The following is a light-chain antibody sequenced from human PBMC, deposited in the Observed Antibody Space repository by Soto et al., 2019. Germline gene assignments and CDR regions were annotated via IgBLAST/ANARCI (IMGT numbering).Light chain of an antibody. J-gene: IGKJ2*01. Sequence: VMTQSPGTLSVSPGERATLSCRASQGVSSNFAWYQQKPGQAPRPLMYGASTRPIGIPPRFSGSGSGTEIPLTISSLQSEDYAIYYCHQYNNWPYTFGRGTILEI. V-gene: IGKV3-15*01. CDR3: HQYNNWPYT. CDR2: GAS. CDR1: QGVSSN.